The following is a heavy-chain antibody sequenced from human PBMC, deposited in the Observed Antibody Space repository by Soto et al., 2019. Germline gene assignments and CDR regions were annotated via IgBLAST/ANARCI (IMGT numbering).Heavy chain of an antibody. Sequence: QVQVVQSGVEVRRPGSSVKVSCKASGDTFKNCAISWVRQAPGHGLEWMGVIIPLFGKTGFAQRFQGRLTITTDESTTTAYMELSRLRSVATATYFWAAELGFGKLSVVWGQGTTVIVSS. V-gene: IGHV1-69*01. CDR2: IIPLFGKT. J-gene: IGHJ6*02. CDR3: AAELGFGKLSVV. D-gene: IGHD3-10*01. CDR1: GDTFKNCA.